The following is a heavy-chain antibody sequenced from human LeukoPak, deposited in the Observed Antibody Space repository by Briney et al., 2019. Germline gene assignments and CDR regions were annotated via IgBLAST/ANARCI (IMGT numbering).Heavy chain of an antibody. D-gene: IGHD6-13*01. J-gene: IGHJ4*02. Sequence: GVSLRLSCAASGFTFSTYNMNWVRQAPGKGLEWVSSIGSSSGYIYYADSVKGRFTISRDNAKNSLYLQMNSLRAEDTAVYYCARDLHSSKYWGQGTLVTVSS. CDR3: ARDLHSSKY. V-gene: IGHV3-21*01. CDR1: GFTFSTYN. CDR2: IGSSSGYI.